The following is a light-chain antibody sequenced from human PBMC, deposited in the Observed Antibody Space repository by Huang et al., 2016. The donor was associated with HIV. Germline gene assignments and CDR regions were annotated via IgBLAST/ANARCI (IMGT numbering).Light chain of an antibody. CDR3: QRYHNWPPWT. J-gene: IGKJ1*01. Sequence: EIVMTQSPATLCVSPGERAALSCRASQSVSSNLAWYQQQPGQAPRLLMYGASTRATSIPASVSGSGSGTAYTRTITSLQCEDFASYYCQRYHNWPPWTFGRGTKVEIK. V-gene: IGKV3-15*01. CDR2: GAS. CDR1: QSVSSN.